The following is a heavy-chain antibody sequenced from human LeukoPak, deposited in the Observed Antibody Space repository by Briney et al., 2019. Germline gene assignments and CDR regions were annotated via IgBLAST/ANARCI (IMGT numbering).Heavy chain of an antibody. CDR2: KSGSGSA. V-gene: IGHV3-23*01. CDR3: EKPHYGSGSYYTDDY. D-gene: IGHD3-10*01. CDR1: GFTFSSYA. J-gene: IGHJ4*02. Sequence: GGSLRLSCAASGFTFSSYAMSWVRQAPGKGLEWVSAKSGSGSAYYADSVKGRFTISRDNSKNTLYLQMNSLRGDDTAVYYCEKPHYGSGSYYTDDYWGQGTLVTVSS.